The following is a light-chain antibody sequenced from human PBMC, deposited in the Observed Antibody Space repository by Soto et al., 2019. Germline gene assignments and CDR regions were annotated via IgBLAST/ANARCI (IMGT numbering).Light chain of an antibody. CDR3: QQYNNWPRT. CDR1: QSVSGY. Sequence: EVVLTQSPVTLSLAPGERATLSRRASQSVSGYLAWYQQKPGQAPRLLIYGASTRATGIPARFSGSGSGTEFTLTISSLQSEDFAVYYCQQYNNWPRTFGQGTKVDIK. CDR2: GAS. V-gene: IGKV3-15*01. J-gene: IGKJ1*01.